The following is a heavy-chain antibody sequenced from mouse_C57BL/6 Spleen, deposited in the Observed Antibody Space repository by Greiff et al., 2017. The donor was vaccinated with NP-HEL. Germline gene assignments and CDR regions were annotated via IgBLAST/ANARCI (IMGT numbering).Heavy chain of an antibody. CDR2: IHPNSGST. J-gene: IGHJ4*01. Sequence: VQLKQSGAELVKPGASVKLSCKASGYTFTSYWMHWVKQRPGQGLEWIGMIHPNSGSTNYNEKFKSKATLTVDKSSSTAYMQLSSLTSEDSAVYYCAKGALGAMDYWGQGTSVTVSS. V-gene: IGHV1-64*01. CDR1: GYTFTSYW. CDR3: AKGALGAMDY. D-gene: IGHD4-1*01.